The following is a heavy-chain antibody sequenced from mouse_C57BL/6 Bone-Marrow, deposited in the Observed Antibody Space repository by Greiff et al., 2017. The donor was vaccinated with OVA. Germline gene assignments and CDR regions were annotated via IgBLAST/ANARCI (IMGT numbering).Heavy chain of an antibody. CDR1: GYTFTSYW. CDR3: TRCYYYGSSYRSMDY. V-gene: IGHV1-5*01. CDR2: IYPGNSDT. J-gene: IGHJ4*01. Sequence: VQLQQSGTVLARPGASVKMSCKTSGYTFTSYWMHWVKQRPGQGLEWIGAIYPGNSDTSYTQKFKGKAKLTAVTSASTAYMELSSLTNEDSAVYCCTRCYYYGSSYRSMDYWGQGTSVTVSS. D-gene: IGHD1-1*01.